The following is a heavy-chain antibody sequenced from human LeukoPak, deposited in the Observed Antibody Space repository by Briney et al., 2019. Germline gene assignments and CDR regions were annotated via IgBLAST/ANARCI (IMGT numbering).Heavy chain of an antibody. CDR2: INPNSGGT. CDR3: ARMSTSWYADY. Sequence: ASVKVSCKASGGTFSSYAISWVRQAPGQGLEWMGWINPNSGGTNYAQNFQGRVTMTRDTSISTAYMELSSLRSDDTAVYYCARMSTSWYADYWGQGTLVTVSS. V-gene: IGHV1-2*02. D-gene: IGHD6-13*01. CDR1: GGTFSSYA. J-gene: IGHJ4*02.